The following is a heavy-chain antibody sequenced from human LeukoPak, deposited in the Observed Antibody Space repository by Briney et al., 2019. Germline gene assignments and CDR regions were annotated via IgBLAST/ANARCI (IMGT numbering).Heavy chain of an antibody. Sequence: GGSLRLSCAASGFTFSSYSMNWVRQAPGKGLEWVSSISSSSSYIYYADSVKGRFTISRDNAKNSLYLQMNSLRAEDTAVYYCARASTRPYYYYYYIDFWGKGTMVTVSS. CDR3: ARASTRPYYYYYYIDF. CDR1: GFTFSSYS. D-gene: IGHD1-1*01. CDR2: ISSSSSYI. V-gene: IGHV3-21*01. J-gene: IGHJ6*03.